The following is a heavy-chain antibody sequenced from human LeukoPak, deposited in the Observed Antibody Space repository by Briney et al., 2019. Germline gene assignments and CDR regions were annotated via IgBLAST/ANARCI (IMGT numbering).Heavy chain of an antibody. V-gene: IGHV1-69*13. CDR1: AGTFSSYA. J-gene: IGHJ4*02. CDR3: AREDRISVNGEPRGVGSDY. Sequence: GASVKVSCKASAGTFSSYAISWVRQAPGQGLEWMGGIIPIFGTANYAQKFQGRVTITADESMELSSLRSEDTAVYYCAREDRISVNGEPRGVGSDYWGQGTLVIVSS. CDR2: IIPIFGTA. D-gene: IGHD3-16*02.